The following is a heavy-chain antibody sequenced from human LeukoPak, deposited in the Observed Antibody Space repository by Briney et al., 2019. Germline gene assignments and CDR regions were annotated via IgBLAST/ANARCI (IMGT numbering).Heavy chain of an antibody. J-gene: IGHJ4*02. Sequence: PSETLSLTCAVYGGSFSGYYWSWIRQPPGKGLEGIGEINHSESTNYNPSLKSRATISVDTSKNQFSLNLTSVTAGDTAVYYLPSLESSFRTSDYWGQGTLVTVSS. D-gene: IGHD1-14*01. V-gene: IGHV4-34*01. CDR2: INHSEST. CDR3: PSLESSFRTSDY. CDR1: GGSFSGYY.